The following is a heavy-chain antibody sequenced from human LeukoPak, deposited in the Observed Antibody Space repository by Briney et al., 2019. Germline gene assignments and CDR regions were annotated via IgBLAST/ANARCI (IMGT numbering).Heavy chain of an antibody. CDR2: IWPDGSDK. CDR3: ARDQIYTYGTTAPLDY. J-gene: IGHJ4*02. V-gene: IGHV3-33*01. CDR1: GFTFSSYG. Sequence: GGSLRLSCAASGFTFSSYGMHWVRQAPGKGLEWVAIIWPDGSDKHYADSVKGRFTISRDNSKNTLYLQMNSLRAEDTAMYYCARDQIYTYGTTAPLDYWGQGTLVTVSS. D-gene: IGHD5-18*01.